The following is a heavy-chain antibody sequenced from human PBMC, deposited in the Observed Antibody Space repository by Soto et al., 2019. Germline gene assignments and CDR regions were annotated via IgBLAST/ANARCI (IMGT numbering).Heavy chain of an antibody. CDR3: AREYYYDSSGYNVGYFDY. CDR2: VWYDGSNK. V-gene: IGHV3-33*01. CDR1: GFTFSSYG. D-gene: IGHD3-22*01. Sequence: QVQLVESGGGVVQPGRSLRLSCAASGFTFSSYGMHWVRQAPGKGLEWVAVVWYDGSNKYYADSVKGRFTISRDNSKNTLYLQMNSLRAEDTAVYYCAREYYYDSSGYNVGYFDYWGQGTLVTVSS. J-gene: IGHJ4*02.